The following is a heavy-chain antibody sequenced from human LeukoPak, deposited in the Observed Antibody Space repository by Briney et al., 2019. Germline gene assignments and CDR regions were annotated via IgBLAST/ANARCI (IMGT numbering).Heavy chain of an antibody. CDR2: ISGSGGST. V-gene: IGHV3-23*01. J-gene: IGHJ4*02. CDR3: AKGRLLRYLDWLPDY. CDR1: GFTFSSYA. D-gene: IGHD3-9*01. Sequence: GGSLRLSCPASGFTFSSYAMSWVRQAPGKGLDGVSAISGSGGSTYYADSVKGRFTISRDNSKNTLYLQMNSLRAEDTAVYYCAKGRLLRYLDWLPDYWGQGTLVTVSS.